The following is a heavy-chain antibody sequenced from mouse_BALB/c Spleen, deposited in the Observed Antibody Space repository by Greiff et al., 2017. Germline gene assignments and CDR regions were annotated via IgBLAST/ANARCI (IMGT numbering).Heavy chain of an antibody. J-gene: IGHJ4*01. D-gene: IGHD2-10*02. CDR3: ARTMYGNNHYAMDY. CDR2: INPYNDGT. CDR1: GYTFTSYV. V-gene: IGHV1-14*01. Sequence: VQLQQSGPELVKPGASVKMSCKASGYTFTSYVMHWVKQKPGQGLEWIGYINPYNDGTKYNEKFKGKATLTSDKSSSTAYMELSSHTSEDSAVYYCARTMYGNNHYAMDYWGQGTSVTVSS.